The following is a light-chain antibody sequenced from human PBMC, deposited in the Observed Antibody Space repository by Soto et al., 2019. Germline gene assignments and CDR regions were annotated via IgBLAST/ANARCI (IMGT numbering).Light chain of an antibody. CDR2: GAS. J-gene: IGKJ4*01. Sequence: EIVLTQSPGTLSLSPGERATLSCRASQSVSSNLAWYQQKPGQAPRLLIYGASTRATGIPARFSGSGSGTEFTLTISSLQSEDFAVYYCQQYSRWPPEITFGGGTKVDIK. CDR3: QQYSRWPPEIT. CDR1: QSVSSN. V-gene: IGKV3-15*01.